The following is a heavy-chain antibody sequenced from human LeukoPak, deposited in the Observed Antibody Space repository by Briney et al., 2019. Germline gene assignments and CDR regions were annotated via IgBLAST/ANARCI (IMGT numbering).Heavy chain of an antibody. CDR3: AKDRNIVVVTAIFDY. CDR1: GFTFSSYA. V-gene: IGHV3-23*01. J-gene: IGHJ4*02. CDR2: ISGSGGST. Sequence: GGSLRLSCAASGFTFSSYAMSWVRQAPGKGLEWVSAISGSGGSTYYAESVKGRFTISRDNSKNTLYLQMNSLRAEDTAVYYCAKDRNIVVVTAIFDYWGQGTLVTVSS. D-gene: IGHD2-21*02.